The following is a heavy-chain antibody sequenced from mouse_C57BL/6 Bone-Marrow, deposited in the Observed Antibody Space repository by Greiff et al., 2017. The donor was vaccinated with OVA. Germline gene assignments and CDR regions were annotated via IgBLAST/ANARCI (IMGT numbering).Heavy chain of an antibody. Sequence: EVQLQESEGGLVQPGSSMKLSCTASGFTFSDYYMAWVRQVPEKGLEWVANINSDGSSTYYLDSFKSRSIISRDNAKNIPCLQMSSLTSEDTATYYCARDRDYDDGYYAVDYWGQGTSVTVSS. D-gene: IGHD2-4*01. CDR3: ARDRDYDDGYYAVDY. CDR1: GFTFSDYY. J-gene: IGHJ4*01. CDR2: INSDGSST. V-gene: IGHV5-16*01.